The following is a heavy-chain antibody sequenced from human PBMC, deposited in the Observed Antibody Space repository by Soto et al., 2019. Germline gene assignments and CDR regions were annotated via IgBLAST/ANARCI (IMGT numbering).Heavy chain of an antibody. CDR2: IKEDGSQK. V-gene: IGHV3-7*01. D-gene: IGHD1-26*01. CDR3: ARHQVGYRVSDY. CDR1: GFSFSMYW. Sequence: EVQLVESGGGLVQPGGSLRLSCAASGFSFSMYWMSWVRQAPGKGLEWVANIKEDGSQKYYVDSVKGRFTISRDNAKNSLYLQMNSLRDEDTAVYYCARHQVGYRVSDYWGQGTLVTVSS. J-gene: IGHJ4*02.